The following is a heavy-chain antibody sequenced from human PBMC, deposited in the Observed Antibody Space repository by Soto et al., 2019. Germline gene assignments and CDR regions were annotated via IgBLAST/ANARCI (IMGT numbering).Heavy chain of an antibody. J-gene: IGHJ4*02. CDR3: ARGTVYYCPNHKCGFFFDH. Sequence: QVQLQESGSGLLKPSQTLSLDCSVSGDSLRRGFHHWSWIRQTPGKGLQLIGYIDTNGDTHYDPSLRNRLNMSIVTTESRFSLKVTSVTAADTAVYYCARGTVYYCPNHKCGFFFDHWGQGALVTVTS. D-gene: IGHD3-10*01. CDR1: GDSLRRGFHH. V-gene: IGHV4-31*03. CDR2: IDTNGDT.